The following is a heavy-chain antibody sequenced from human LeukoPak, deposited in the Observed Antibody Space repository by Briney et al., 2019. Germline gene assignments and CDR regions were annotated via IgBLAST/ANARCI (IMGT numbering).Heavy chain of an antibody. D-gene: IGHD5-12*01. V-gene: IGHV1-2*02. CDR1: GYTFTGYY. CDR2: INPNSGGT. CDR3: ARVGYSGYGWASDY. Sequence: ASVKVSCKASGYTFTGYYMHWVRQAPGQGLEWMGWINPNSGGTNYAQKFQGRVTMTRDTSISTAYMELSRLRSDDTAVYCCARVGYSGYGWASDYWGQGTLVTVSS. J-gene: IGHJ4*02.